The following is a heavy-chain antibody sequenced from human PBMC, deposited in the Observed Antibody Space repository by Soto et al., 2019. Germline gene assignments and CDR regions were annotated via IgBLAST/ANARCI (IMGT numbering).Heavy chain of an antibody. Sequence: PGESLKISCKGSGYSFTSYWIGWVRQMPGKGLEWMGIIYPGDSDTRYSPSFQGQVTISADKSISTAYLQWSSLKASDTAMYYCARPPADNWTPGSAFDIWGQGTMVTVSS. J-gene: IGHJ3*02. CDR2: IYPGDSDT. V-gene: IGHV5-51*01. D-gene: IGHD1-20*01. CDR3: ARPPADNWTPGSAFDI. CDR1: GYSFTSYW.